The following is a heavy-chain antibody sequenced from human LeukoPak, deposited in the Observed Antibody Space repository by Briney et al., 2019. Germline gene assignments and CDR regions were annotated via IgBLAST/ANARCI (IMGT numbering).Heavy chain of an antibody. CDR1: GFTFDDYG. D-gene: IGHD2/OR15-2a*01. CDR3: AREGPRGNSQFDY. Sequence: GGSLRLSCAASGFTFDDYGMSWVRQAPGKGLEWVAGINWNGGSTGYADSVKGRLTISRDNSKDTLFLQMNSLRAEDTAVYYCAREGPRGNSQFDYWGQGTLVTVST. CDR2: INWNGGST. V-gene: IGHV3-20*04. J-gene: IGHJ4*02.